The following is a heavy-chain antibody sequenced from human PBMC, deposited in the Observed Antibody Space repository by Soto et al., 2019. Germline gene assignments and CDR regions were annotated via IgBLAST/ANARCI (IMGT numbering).Heavy chain of an antibody. CDR1: GGSFGKSA. CDR2: FIPTYRTL. Sequence: VASVKVSCKASGGSFGKSAINWVRQTPGQGLEWLGGFIPTYRTLNYAQKFQGRVTITADESTGTAYMTLSSLASDDTAVYYCATGVIWIGYFTVDSWGQGTRVTVSS. V-gene: IGHV1-69*13. J-gene: IGHJ4*02. CDR3: ATGVIWIGYFTVDS. D-gene: IGHD3-3*01.